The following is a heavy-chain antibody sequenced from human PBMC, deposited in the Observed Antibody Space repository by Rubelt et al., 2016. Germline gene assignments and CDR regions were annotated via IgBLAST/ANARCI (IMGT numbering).Heavy chain of an antibody. J-gene: IGHJ4*02. V-gene: IGHV1-2*02. D-gene: IGHD6-25*01. CDR3: ARARLQAPIDY. CDR2: INPNSGGS. Sequence: QVQLVQSGAEVKKPGSSVKVSCKASGGTFSSYAISWVRQAPGQGLEWMGWINPNSGGSNYAQKFQGRVTMTRETSISTAYMGLGRLRSDDTAVYYWARARLQAPIDYWGQGTLVTVSS. CDR1: GGTFSSYA.